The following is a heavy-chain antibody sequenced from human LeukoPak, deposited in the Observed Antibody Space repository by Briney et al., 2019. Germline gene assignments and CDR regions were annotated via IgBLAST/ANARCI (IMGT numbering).Heavy chain of an antibody. J-gene: IGHJ5*02. CDR2: CYYSGST. CDR1: GGSISSSSYS. D-gene: IGHD6-13*01. CDR3: ARLELAAAGSRWFDP. Sequence: PSETLSLTCTVSGGSISSSSYSWGWIRQPPVKGLAGIWRCYYSGSTYYNPALKSRVMISVDTSKNQFSLKLSSVTAADTAVYYCARLELAAAGSRWFDPWGQGTLVTVSS. V-gene: IGHV4-39*01.